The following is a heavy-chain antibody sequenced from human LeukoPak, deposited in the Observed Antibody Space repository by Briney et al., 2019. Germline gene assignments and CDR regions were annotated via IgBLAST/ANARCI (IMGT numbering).Heavy chain of an antibody. CDR3: ARAPYGDYADY. CDR1: GGSVSSHY. Sequence: NPSETLSLTCTVSGGSVSSHYWSWIRQPPGKGLEWIGYVYYSGSTNYNPSLKSRVTISVDTSKDQFSLKLSSVTAADTAVYYCARAPYGDYADYWGQGTLVTVSS. CDR2: VYYSGST. D-gene: IGHD4-17*01. V-gene: IGHV4-59*08. J-gene: IGHJ4*02.